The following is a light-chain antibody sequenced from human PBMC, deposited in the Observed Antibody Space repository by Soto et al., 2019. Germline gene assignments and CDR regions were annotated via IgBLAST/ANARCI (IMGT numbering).Light chain of an antibody. Sequence: EIVLTQSPGTLSLSPGERATLSCRASQSDSSSYLAWYQQKPGQAPRLLMYGSSSRATGIPERFSGSGSGTDFTLTISRLEPEDFVVYYCQQYGSSFTFGQGTRLEI. V-gene: IGKV3-20*01. CDR2: GSS. CDR3: QQYGSSFT. CDR1: QSDSSSY. J-gene: IGKJ5*01.